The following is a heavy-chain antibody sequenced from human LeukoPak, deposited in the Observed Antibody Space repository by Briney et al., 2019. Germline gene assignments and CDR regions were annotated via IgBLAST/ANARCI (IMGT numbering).Heavy chain of an antibody. J-gene: IGHJ3*02. D-gene: IGHD6-19*01. Sequence: PSETLSLTCTVSGGSISSGSYYWSWIRQPAGKGLEWIGRIYTSGSTNYNPSLKSRVTISVDTSKNQFSLKLSSVTAADTAVYYCATTWGSSGHGGAFDIWGQGTMVTVSS. CDR2: IYTSGST. V-gene: IGHV4-61*02. CDR1: GGSISSGSYY. CDR3: ATTWGSSGHGGAFDI.